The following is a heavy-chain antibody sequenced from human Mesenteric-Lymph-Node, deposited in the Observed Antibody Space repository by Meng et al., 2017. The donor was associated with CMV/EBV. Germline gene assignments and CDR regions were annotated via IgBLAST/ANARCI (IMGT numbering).Heavy chain of an antibody. J-gene: IGHJ6*02. Sequence: GGSLRLSCAASGFTFSRYVMNWVRQGPGKGLEWVSGISGSGGSKNYADSVKGRFTISRDNSKNTVYLQMNSLRAEDTAVYYCARDSWELLYYYYGMDVWGQGTTVTVSS. V-gene: IGHV3-23*01. D-gene: IGHD1-26*01. CDR3: ARDSWELLYYYYGMDV. CDR1: GFTFSRYV. CDR2: ISGSGGSK.